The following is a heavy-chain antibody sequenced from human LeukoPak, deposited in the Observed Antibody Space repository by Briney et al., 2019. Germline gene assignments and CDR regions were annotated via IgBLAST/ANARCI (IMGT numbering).Heavy chain of an antibody. CDR1: GGSISSTSYY. Sequence: PSETLSLTCTVSGGSISSTSYYWGWIRQPPGKGLEWIGSIYFRGSTYYNPSLMSRVTISLDTSKNQFSLTLRSVTAADTAVYYCARHGDGHNPFDYWGQGILVTVSS. CDR2: IYFRGST. V-gene: IGHV4-39*01. CDR3: ARHGDGHNPFDY. J-gene: IGHJ4*02. D-gene: IGHD1-1*01.